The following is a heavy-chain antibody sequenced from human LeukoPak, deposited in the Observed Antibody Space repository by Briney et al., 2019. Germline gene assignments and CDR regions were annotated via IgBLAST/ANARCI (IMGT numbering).Heavy chain of an antibody. CDR1: GFTFDDCA. D-gene: IGHD6-13*01. J-gene: IGHJ4*02. Sequence: GGSLRFSCAASGFTFDDCAMHWVRQAPGKGLEWVLGISWNSGSIGYADSVKGRFTISRDNAKNSLYLQMNSLRAEDMALYYCAKDRSGSSSWDFDYWGQGTLVTVSS. V-gene: IGHV3-9*03. CDR3: AKDRSGSSSWDFDY. CDR2: ISWNSGSI.